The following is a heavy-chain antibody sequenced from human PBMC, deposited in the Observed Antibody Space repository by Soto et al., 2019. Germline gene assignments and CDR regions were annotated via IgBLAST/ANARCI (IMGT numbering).Heavy chain of an antibody. Sequence: SETLSLTCAVYGGSFSGYYWSWIRQPPGKGLEWIGEINHSGSTNYNPSLKSRITISVDTSKNHFSLKLSSVTAADTAMYYCARGSMIVAVITPFDYWGQGTLVT. CDR2: INHSGST. J-gene: IGHJ4*02. D-gene: IGHD3-22*01. CDR1: GGSFSGYY. CDR3: ARGSMIVAVITPFDY. V-gene: IGHV4-34*01.